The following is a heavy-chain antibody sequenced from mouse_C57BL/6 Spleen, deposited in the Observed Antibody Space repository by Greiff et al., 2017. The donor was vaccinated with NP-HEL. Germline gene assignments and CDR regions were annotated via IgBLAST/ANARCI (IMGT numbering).Heavy chain of an antibody. CDR1: GFTFSNYW. CDR2: IRLKSDNYAT. V-gene: IGHV6-3*01. Sequence: EVKVEESGGGLVQPGGSMKLSCVASGFTFSNYWMNWVRQSPEKGLEWVAQIRLKSDNYATNYAESVKGRFTISRDDSKSSVYLQMNNLRAEDTGIYYCTESYPYSNYAMDYWGQGTSVTVSS. CDR3: TESYPYSNYAMDY. J-gene: IGHJ4*01. D-gene: IGHD2-5*01.